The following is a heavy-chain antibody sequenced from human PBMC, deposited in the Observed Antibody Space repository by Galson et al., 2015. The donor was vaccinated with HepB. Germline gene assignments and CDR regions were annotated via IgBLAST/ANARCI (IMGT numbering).Heavy chain of an antibody. D-gene: IGHD6-19*01. Sequence: SLRLSCAASGFTFSSYAMHWVRQAPGKGLEWVAVISYDGSNKYYADSVKGRFTISRDNSKNTLYLQMNSLRAEDTAVYYCERTWTAGTPLTDYWGQGTLVTVSS. CDR3: ERTWTAGTPLTDY. CDR2: ISYDGSNK. CDR1: GFTFSSYA. V-gene: IGHV3-30*04. J-gene: IGHJ4*02.